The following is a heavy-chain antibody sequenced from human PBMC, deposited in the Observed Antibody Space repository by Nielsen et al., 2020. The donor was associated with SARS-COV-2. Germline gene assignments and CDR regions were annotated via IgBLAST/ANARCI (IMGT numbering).Heavy chain of an antibody. V-gene: IGHV4-39*01. J-gene: IGHJ5*02. CDR2: IYYSGST. Sequence: SETLSLTCTVSGGSISSGGYYWSWIRQHPGKGLEWIGYIYYSGSTYYNPSLKSRVTISVDTSKNQFSLKLSSVTAADTAVYYCARNPFVVVPAARAAWFDPWGQGTLVTVSS. CDR1: GGSISSGGYY. D-gene: IGHD2-2*01. CDR3: ARNPFVVVPAARAAWFDP.